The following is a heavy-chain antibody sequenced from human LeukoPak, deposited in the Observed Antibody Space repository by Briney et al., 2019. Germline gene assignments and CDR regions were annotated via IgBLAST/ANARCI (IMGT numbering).Heavy chain of an antibody. D-gene: IGHD3/OR15-3a*01. CDR3: ASGRHDFLH. J-gene: IGHJ4*02. CDR1: GFVFSTYW. V-gene: IGHV3-7*01. Sequence: GGSLRPSCAASGFVFSTYWMTWVRQAPGKGLEWVANINLDGTEEHYVDSSLKGRFTISRDNAENSLYLQMTSLRVEDTAVYYCASGRHDFLHWGQGTLVTVSS. CDR2: INLDGTEE.